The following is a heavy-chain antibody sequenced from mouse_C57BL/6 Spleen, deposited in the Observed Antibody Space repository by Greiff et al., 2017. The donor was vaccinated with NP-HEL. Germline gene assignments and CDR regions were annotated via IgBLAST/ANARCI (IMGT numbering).Heavy chain of an antibody. V-gene: IGHV1-61*01. CDR2: IYPSDSET. J-gene: IGHJ4*01. CDR1: GYTFTSYW. Sequence: QVQLQQPGAELVRPGSSVKLSCKASGYTFTSYWMDWVKQRPGQGLEWIGNIYPSDSETHYNQKFKDKATLTVDKSSSTAYMQLSSLTSEDSAVYYCARSGTTVVEAMDYWGQGTSVTVSS. D-gene: IGHD1-1*01. CDR3: ARSGTTVVEAMDY.